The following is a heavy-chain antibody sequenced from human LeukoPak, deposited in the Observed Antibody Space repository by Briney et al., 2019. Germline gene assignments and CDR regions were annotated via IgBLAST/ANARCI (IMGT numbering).Heavy chain of an antibody. D-gene: IGHD6-6*01. V-gene: IGHV3-9*03. Sequence: GGSLRLSCAASGFTFDDYAMHRVRQAPGKGLEWVSGISWNSGSIGYADSVKGRFTISRDNAKNSLYLQMNSLRAEDMALYYCAKGGIAARSGGFDYWGQGTLVTVSS. CDR2: ISWNSGSI. CDR3: AKGGIAARSGGFDY. J-gene: IGHJ4*02. CDR1: GFTFDDYA.